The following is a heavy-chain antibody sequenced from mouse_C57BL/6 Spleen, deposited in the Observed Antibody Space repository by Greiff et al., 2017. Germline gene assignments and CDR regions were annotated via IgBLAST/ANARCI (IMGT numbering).Heavy chain of an antibody. CDR1: GFTFSDYG. D-gene: IGHD4-1*01. CDR3: ARRTGYYYAMDY. Sequence: EVHLVESGGGLVKPGGSLKLSCAASGFTFSDYGMHWVRQAPEKGLEWVAYISSGSSTIYYADTVKGRFTISRDNAKNTLFLQMTSLRSEDTAMYYCARRTGYYYAMDYWGQGTSVTVSS. J-gene: IGHJ4*01. CDR2: ISSGSSTI. V-gene: IGHV5-17*01.